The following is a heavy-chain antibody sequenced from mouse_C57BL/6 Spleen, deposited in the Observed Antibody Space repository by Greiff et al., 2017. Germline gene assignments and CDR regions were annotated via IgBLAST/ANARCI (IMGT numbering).Heavy chain of an antibody. Sequence: VQLQESGPGLVAPSQSLSITCTVSGFSLTNYAISWVRQPPGKGLEWLGVIWTGGGTNYNSALKSRLSISKDNSKSQVFLKMNSLQTDDTARYYCSRESNYRSYAMDYWGQGTSVTVSS. CDR1: GFSLTNYA. D-gene: IGHD2-5*01. J-gene: IGHJ4*01. V-gene: IGHV2-9-1*01. CDR2: IWTGGGT. CDR3: SRESNYRSYAMDY.